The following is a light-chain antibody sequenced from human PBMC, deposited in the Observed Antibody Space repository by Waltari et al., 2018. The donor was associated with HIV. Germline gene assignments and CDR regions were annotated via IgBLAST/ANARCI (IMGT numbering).Light chain of an antibody. J-gene: IGLJ3*02. Sequence: QSVLTQPPSASGAPGQRVTISCSGSSANIGNTVYWYQQLPGTAPKVLIYRDNQRPSWVPDRFSGSSSGTSASLDVSGLRSDDEANYLCAAWDDILSGWVFGGGTKLTVL. CDR3: AAWDDILSGWV. CDR2: RDN. V-gene: IGLV1-47*01. CDR1: SANIGNT.